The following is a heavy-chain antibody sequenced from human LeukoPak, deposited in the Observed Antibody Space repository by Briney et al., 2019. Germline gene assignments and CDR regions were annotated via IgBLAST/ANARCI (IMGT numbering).Heavy chain of an antibody. D-gene: IGHD6-13*01. CDR1: GYTFTSYG. V-gene: IGHV1-18*01. J-gene: IGHJ4*02. Sequence: ASVKVSCKASGYTFTSYGISWVRQAPGQGLEWMGWISAYNGNTNYAQKLQGRVTMTTDTSTSTAYMELRSLRSDDTAVYYCARYSESSSWYRLSDYWGQGTLVTVSS. CDR3: ARYSESSSWYRLSDY. CDR2: ISAYNGNT.